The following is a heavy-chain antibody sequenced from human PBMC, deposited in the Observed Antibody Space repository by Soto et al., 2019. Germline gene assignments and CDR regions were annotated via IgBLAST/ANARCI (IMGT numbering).Heavy chain of an antibody. D-gene: IGHD2-8*01. CDR2: IWYDGSNK. Sequence: GGSLRLSCAASGFTFSSYGMHWVRQAPGKGLEWVAVIWYDGSNKYYADSVKGRFTISRDNSKNTLYLQMNSLRAEDTAVYYCARDGNGVRRGYYYYMDVWGKGTTVTVSS. V-gene: IGHV3-33*01. CDR1: GFTFSSYG. CDR3: ARDGNGVRRGYYYYMDV. J-gene: IGHJ6*03.